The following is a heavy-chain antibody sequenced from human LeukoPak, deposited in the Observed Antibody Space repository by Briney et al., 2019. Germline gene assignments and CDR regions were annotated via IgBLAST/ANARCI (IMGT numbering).Heavy chain of an antibody. CDR1: GGTFSSYA. CDR2: IIPIFGTA. J-gene: IGHJ4*02. CDR3: ARVAAYDSSGYYYPWPFDY. Sequence: SVKVSCKASGGTFSSYAISWVRQAPGQGLEWMGGIIPIFGTANYAQKFQGRVTITADESTSTAYMELSSLRSEDTAVYYCARVAAYDSSGYYYPWPFDYWGQGTLVTVSS. D-gene: IGHD3-22*01. V-gene: IGHV1-69*13.